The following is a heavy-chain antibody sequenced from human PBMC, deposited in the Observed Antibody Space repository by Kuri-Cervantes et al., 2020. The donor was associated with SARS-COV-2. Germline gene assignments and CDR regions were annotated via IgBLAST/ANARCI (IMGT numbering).Heavy chain of an antibody. CDR1: GSTFSSYS. Sequence: GGSLRLSCAASGSTFSSYSMNWVRQAPGNGLEWVSYISSSSSTLYYADSVKGRFTISRDNAKNSLYLQMNSLRAEDTAVYYCARAEDIVVVPAAIDVWGQGTTVTVSS. V-gene: IGHV3-48*01. CDR3: ARAEDIVVVPAAIDV. J-gene: IGHJ6*02. D-gene: IGHD2-2*01. CDR2: ISSSSSTL.